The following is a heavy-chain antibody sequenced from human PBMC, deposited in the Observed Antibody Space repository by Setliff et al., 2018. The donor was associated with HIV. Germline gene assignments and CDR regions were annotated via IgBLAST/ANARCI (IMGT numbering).Heavy chain of an antibody. CDR1: GYSFPTYW. Sequence: GESLKISCKGSGYSFPTYWIAWVRQMPGKGLEWMGVIYPDESDSRYSPSFRGQVTISADKSINTAYLQWSSLKASDTAMYYCASLGPYYFNGFDPWGQGTLVTVSS. J-gene: IGHJ5*02. V-gene: IGHV5-51*01. D-gene: IGHD3-10*01. CDR3: ASLGPYYFNGFDP. CDR2: IYPDESDS.